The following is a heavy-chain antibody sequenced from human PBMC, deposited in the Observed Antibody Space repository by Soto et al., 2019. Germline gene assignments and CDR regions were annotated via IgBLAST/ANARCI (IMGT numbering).Heavy chain of an antibody. J-gene: IGHJ2*01. D-gene: IGHD2-21*01. CDR1: GGSSSSYY. CDR2: IYYSGST. CDR3: ARQAYCGGDCAYFDL. V-gene: IGHV4-59*08. Sequence: SETLSLTCTVSGGSSSSYYWSWIRQPPGKGLEWIGYIYYSGSTNYNPSLKSRVTISVDTSKNQFSLKLSSVTAADTAVYYCARQAYCGGDCAYFDLCGRGTLVTVSS.